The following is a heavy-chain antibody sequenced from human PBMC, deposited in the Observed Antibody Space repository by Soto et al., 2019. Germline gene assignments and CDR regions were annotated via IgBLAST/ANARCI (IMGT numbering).Heavy chain of an antibody. Sequence: EVQLLESGGGLVQPGGSLRLSCAASGFTFSSYAMSWVRQAPGKGLEWVSAISGSGGSTYYADSVKGRFTISRDNSKNTLYLRRNSLSVKDTVVYYCAKDLLPYGSGSPYYFDYWGQGTLVTVSS. V-gene: IGHV3-23*01. CDR3: AKDLLPYGSGSPYYFDY. D-gene: IGHD3-10*01. J-gene: IGHJ4*02. CDR2: ISGSGGST. CDR1: GFTFSSYA.